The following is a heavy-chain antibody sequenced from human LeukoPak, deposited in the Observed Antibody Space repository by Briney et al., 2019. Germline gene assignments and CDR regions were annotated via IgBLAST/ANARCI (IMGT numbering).Heavy chain of an antibody. V-gene: IGHV3-23*01. CDR2: ISGSGGST. J-gene: IGHJ3*02. D-gene: IGHD2-2*01. CDR1: GFTFSGYA. CDR3: AKDHQLLSYYAFDI. Sequence: GGSLRLSCAASGFTFSGYAMSWVRQAPGKGLEWVSAISGSGGSTYYADSVKGRFTIFRDNSKNTLYLQMNSLRAEDTAVYYCAKDHQLLSYYAFDIWGQGTMVTVSS.